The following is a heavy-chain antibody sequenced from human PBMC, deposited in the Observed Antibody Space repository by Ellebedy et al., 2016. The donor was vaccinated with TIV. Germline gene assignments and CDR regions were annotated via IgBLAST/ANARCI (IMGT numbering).Heavy chain of an antibody. CDR1: GGSITSSSYY. D-gene: IGHD4-23*01. CDR3: ARRFYAGNARWVTFDI. V-gene: IGHV4-39*01. Sequence: MPSETLSLTCTGSGGSITSSSYYWAWIRQPPGKGLEWIGDIYYNGNTYSNPSLRSRVTISVDTSNNQFSLKLSSVTAADTAVYYCARRFYAGNARWVTFDIWGQGTMVTVSS. CDR2: IYYNGNT. J-gene: IGHJ3*02.